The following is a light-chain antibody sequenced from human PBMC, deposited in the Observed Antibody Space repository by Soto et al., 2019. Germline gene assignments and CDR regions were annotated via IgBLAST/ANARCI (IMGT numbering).Light chain of an antibody. CDR2: DAS. V-gene: IGKV3-11*01. J-gene: IGKJ1*01. CDR1: QSVSSY. CDR3: QQRSNWPPT. Sequence: EIVLTQSPATLSLSPGERATLSCRASQSVSSYLAWYQQKVGQAPRLLIYDASNRATGIPARFSGSGSGTDFTLTISSLEPEDFAVYYCQQRSNWPPTVGQGTKVDIK.